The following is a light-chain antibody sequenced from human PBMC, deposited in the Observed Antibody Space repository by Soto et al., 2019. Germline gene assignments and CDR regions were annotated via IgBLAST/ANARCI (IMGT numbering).Light chain of an antibody. CDR2: GAS. Sequence: DILMTQSPDTLSVSTGEGVTLSCRASQSVGSNLAWYQQKPGQAPRLLIYGASTRATGIPDRFSGSGSETEFTLTVSSLQSEDFAVYYCQQFNNWPRTFGQGTKVDIK. J-gene: IGKJ1*01. CDR1: QSVGSN. V-gene: IGKV3-15*01. CDR3: QQFNNWPRT.